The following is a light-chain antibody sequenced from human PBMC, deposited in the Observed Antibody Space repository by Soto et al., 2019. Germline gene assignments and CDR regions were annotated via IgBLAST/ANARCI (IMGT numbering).Light chain of an antibody. CDR1: QSISNY. CDR3: QQSYSTPHT. V-gene: IGKV1-39*01. CDR2: AAS. J-gene: IGKJ3*01. Sequence: DIQMTQSPSPLSASVGDRVTITCRASQSISNYLNWYQQKPGKAPKLLIYAASNLQSGVPSRFSGSGSGTDFTLTISSLQPDDCAAYYCQQSYSTPHTFGPG.